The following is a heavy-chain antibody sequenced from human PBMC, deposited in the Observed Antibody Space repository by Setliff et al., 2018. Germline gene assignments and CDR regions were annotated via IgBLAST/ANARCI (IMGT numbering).Heavy chain of an antibody. V-gene: IGHV4-59*08. CDR1: GGSISPYY. J-gene: IGHJ4*02. CDR2: IFYSGSA. CDR3: LRIRLVPHGHS. Sequence: PSETLSLTCSVSGGSISPYYWIWIRQSPGKGLEWIGYIFYSGSARYNPSLESRVTMSVDTSKNQISLKLTSVTAADTAVYYCLRIRLVPHGHSWGQGTLVTVSS. D-gene: IGHD2-15*01.